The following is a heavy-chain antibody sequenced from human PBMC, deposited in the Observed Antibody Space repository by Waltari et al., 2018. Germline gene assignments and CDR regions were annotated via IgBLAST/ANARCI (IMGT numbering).Heavy chain of an antibody. D-gene: IGHD6-19*01. CDR1: GISFSSFW. V-gene: IGHV3-7*01. J-gene: IGHJ4*02. CDR3: ARERRGQSGWYYFDF. CDR2: IKQDGSEE. Sequence: EVQLVESGGGLVQPGGSLRLSCAASGISFSSFWMTWVRPAPGKGLGWVANIKQDGSEEYDVDSVKGRFTISKDNAKNSLYLQMNSLRAEDTAVYFCARERRGQSGWYYFDFWGQGSLVTVSS.